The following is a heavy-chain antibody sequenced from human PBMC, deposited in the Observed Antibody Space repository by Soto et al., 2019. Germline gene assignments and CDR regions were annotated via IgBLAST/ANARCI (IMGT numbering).Heavy chain of an antibody. D-gene: IGHD3-9*01. CDR3: ARSKGYYDILTGYPPPYYFDY. CDR2: IIPIFGTA. J-gene: IGHJ4*02. V-gene: IGHV1-69*01. CDR1: GGTFSSYA. Sequence: QVQLVQSGAEVKKPGSSVKVSCKASGGTFSSYAISWVRQAPGQGLEWMGGIIPIFGTANYAQKFQGRVTITADESTSTAYMELRSLRSEDTAVYYCARSKGYYDILTGYPPPYYFDYWGQGTLVTVSS.